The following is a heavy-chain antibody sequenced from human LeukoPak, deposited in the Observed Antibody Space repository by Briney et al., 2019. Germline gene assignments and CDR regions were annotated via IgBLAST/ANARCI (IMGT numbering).Heavy chain of an antibody. D-gene: IGHD3-9*01. CDR1: GGSISSYY. V-gene: IGHV4-59*08. CDR2: IYYSGST. CDR3: ARTVGYYDILTPFSNGFDY. J-gene: IGHJ4*02. Sequence: SETLSLACSVSGGSISSYYWSWIRQPPGKGLKWIGYIYYSGSTNYNPSLKSRVTISVDTSKNQFSLKLSSVTAADTAVYYCARTVGYYDILTPFSNGFDYWGQGTLVTVSS.